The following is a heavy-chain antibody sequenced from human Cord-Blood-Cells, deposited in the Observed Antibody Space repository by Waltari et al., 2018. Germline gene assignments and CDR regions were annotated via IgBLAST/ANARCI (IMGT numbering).Heavy chain of an antibody. CDR3: AREDPSGHFDY. Sequence: QVQLVESGGGVVQPGRSLRLSCAASGFTFSSYAIPWVRQAPGKGLEWVAVISYDGSNKYYADSVKGRFTISRDNSKNTLYLQMNSLRAEDTAVYYCAREDPSGHFDYWGQGTLVTVSS. J-gene: IGHJ4*02. V-gene: IGHV3-30-3*01. CDR2: ISYDGSNK. CDR1: GFTFSSYA.